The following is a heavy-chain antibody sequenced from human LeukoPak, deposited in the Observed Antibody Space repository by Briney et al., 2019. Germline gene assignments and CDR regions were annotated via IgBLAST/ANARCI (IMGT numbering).Heavy chain of an antibody. V-gene: IGHV3-21*01. CDR1: GFTFSTYS. CDR3: ARVRCSGGGCFYNLDY. D-gene: IGHD2-15*01. J-gene: IGHJ4*02. CDR2: LSSSSTYV. Sequence: KTGGSLRLSCAASGFTFSTYSMNWVRQAPGKGLEWASSLSSSSTYVYYADSVKGRFTISRDNAKNSLYLQMNSLRAEDTAVYYCARVRCSGGGCFYNLDYWGQGSLVTISS.